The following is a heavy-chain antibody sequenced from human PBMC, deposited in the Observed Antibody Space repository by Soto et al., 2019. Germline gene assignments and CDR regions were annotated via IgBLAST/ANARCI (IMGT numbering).Heavy chain of an antibody. V-gene: IGHV3-23*01. CDR1: GFTFSSHP. Sequence: WGSLRLSCAASGFTFSSHPMSWVRQAPGKGLEWVSGISGSGDRTYYGDSVKGRFTISKDISKNSLSLQLDSLRVEDTAVYFSANDDGGNPSTEPYWGQGTLVTGSS. D-gene: IGHD2-15*01. CDR3: ANDDGGNPSTEPY. CDR2: ISGSGDRT. J-gene: IGHJ4*02.